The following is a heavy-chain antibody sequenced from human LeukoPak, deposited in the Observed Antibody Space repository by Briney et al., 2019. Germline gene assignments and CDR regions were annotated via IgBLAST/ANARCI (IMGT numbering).Heavy chain of an antibody. V-gene: IGHV3-64*01. CDR3: ATAVITTRYYYCGMDV. CDR1: GFTFSSYA. D-gene: IGHD3-22*01. CDR2: ISSNGGST. Sequence: GGSLTLSCAASGFTFSSYAMHWLRQAPGRGLEYVSAISSNGGSTYYAISVKGRFTISRDNSKNTLYLQMGSLRAEDMAVYYCATAVITTRYYYCGMDVWGQGTTVTVSS. J-gene: IGHJ6*02.